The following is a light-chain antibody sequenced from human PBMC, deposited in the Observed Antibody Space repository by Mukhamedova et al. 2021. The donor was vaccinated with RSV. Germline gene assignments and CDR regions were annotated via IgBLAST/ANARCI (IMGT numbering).Light chain of an antibody. CDR2: KAS. Sequence: WYQRRVHGKAPKLLIYKASNLQSGVPSRFSGSGSGTESTLTTSSLQPDDFAIYFCQQYITYWTFGQGTKVEIK. J-gene: IGKJ1*01. V-gene: IGKV1-5*03. CDR3: QQYITYWT.